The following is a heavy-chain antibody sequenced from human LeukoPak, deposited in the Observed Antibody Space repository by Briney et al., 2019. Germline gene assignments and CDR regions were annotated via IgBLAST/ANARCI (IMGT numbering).Heavy chain of an antibody. J-gene: IGHJ6*03. CDR2: IYTSGST. CDR1: GGSISSYY. D-gene: IGHD2-2*01. Sequence: SETLSLTCTVSGGSISSYYWSWIRQPAGKGLEWIGRIYTSGSTNYNPSLKSRVTMSVDTSKNQFSLKLSSVTAADTAVYYCARDHVVVVPAAIRVHYYYYYMDVWGKGTTVTVSS. CDR3: ARDHVVVVPAAIRVHYYYYYMDV. V-gene: IGHV4-4*07.